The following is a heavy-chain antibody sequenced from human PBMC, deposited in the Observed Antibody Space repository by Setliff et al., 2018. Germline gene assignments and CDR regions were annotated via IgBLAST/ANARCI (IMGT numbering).Heavy chain of an antibody. CDR1: GFTFSSYA. CDR2: ISGSGGRT. J-gene: IGHJ6*03. V-gene: IGHV3-23*01. Sequence: GESLTISCAASGFTFSSYAMSWVRQAPGKGLEWVSAISGSGGRTYYADSVKGRFTISRDNSKNTLYLQMNSLRAEDTAVYYCAKDNAYSSSWYYYYYYMDVWGKGTTVTVS. CDR3: AKDNAYSSSWYYYYYYMDV. D-gene: IGHD6-13*01.